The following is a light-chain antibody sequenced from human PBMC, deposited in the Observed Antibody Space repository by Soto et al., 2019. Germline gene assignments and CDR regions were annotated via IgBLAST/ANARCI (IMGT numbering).Light chain of an antibody. CDR2: DVN. V-gene: IGLV2-11*01. CDR1: ASDVGDYNY. CDR3: CSFAGSHTLYV. Sequence: SLLTQPRSVSGSPEQSVTISCTGSASDVGDYNYVSWYQRHPGKAPKLVIYDVNKRPSGVPDRFSGSKSGNAASLTISGLQAEDEADYYCCSFAGSHTLYVFGTGTKVTVL. J-gene: IGLJ1*01.